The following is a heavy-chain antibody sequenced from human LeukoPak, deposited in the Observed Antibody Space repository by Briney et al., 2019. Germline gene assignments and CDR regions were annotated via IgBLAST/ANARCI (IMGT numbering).Heavy chain of an antibody. CDR3: ARARKRWFGESFDY. CDR2: IDFTSRYI. J-gene: IGHJ4*02. CDR1: GFTFSSYS. D-gene: IGHD3-10*01. Sequence: GGSLRLSCAASGFTFSSYSMNWVRQAPGKGLEWVSSIDFTSRYIYNADSVKGRFTISRDNSKNTLYLQMNSLRAEDTAVYYCARARKRWFGESFDYWGQGTLVTVSS. V-gene: IGHV3-21*01.